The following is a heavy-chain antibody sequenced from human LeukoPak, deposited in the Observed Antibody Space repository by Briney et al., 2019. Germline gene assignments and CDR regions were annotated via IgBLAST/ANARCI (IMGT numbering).Heavy chain of an antibody. CDR1: GFTFSSYS. J-gene: IGHJ3*02. D-gene: IGHD3-22*01. Sequence: GGSLRLSCAASGFTFSSYSMNWVRQAPGKGLEWVSSISSSSSYIYCADSVKGRFTISRDNAKNSLYLQMNSLRAEDTAVYYCASGYYYDSSGSNAFDIWGQGTMVTVSS. CDR3: ASGYYYDSSGSNAFDI. V-gene: IGHV3-21*01. CDR2: ISSSSSYI.